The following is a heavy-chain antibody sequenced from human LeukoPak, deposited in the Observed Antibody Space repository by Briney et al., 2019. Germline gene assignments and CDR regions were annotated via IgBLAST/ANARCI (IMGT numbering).Heavy chain of an antibody. CDR1: GFGFGNFW. V-gene: IGHV3-7*01. D-gene: IGHD2-8*02. Sequence: GGSLRLSCAASGFGFGNFWMSWVRQAPGRGLQWVASMKGDASLIYYVDSVKGRFTISRDNARNSLYMQMNSLRVEDTAVYYCARLFGGVTTFDYWGQGALVTVSS. J-gene: IGHJ4*02. CDR3: ARLFGGVTTFDY. CDR2: MKGDASLI.